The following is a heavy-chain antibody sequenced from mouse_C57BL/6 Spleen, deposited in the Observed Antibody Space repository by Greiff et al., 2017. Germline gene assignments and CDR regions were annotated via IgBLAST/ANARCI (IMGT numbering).Heavy chain of an antibody. Sequence: EVKVVESGPELVKPGASVKIPCKASGYTFTDYNMDWVKQSHGKSLEWIGDINPNNGGTIYNQKFKGKATLTVDKSSSTAYMELRSLTSEDTAVYYCAGWTAGFYAMGDWGKGASVTVS. CDR3: AGWTAGFYAMGD. CDR1: GYTFTDYN. D-gene: IGHD1-2*01. V-gene: IGHV1-18*01. J-gene: IGHJ4*01. CDR2: INPNNGGT.